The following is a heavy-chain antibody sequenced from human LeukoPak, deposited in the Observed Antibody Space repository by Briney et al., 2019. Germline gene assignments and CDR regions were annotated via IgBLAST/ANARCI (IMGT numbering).Heavy chain of an antibody. D-gene: IGHD6-19*01. Sequence: GGSLRLSCAASGFTFSNYAMTWVRQAPGKGLEWVSGISGSGYTTYYADSVKGRFTISRDNCKNMVDLEMSSLRAEDTAVYYCAKGLHPSGWLPFDYWGQESWSPSP. CDR1: GFTFSNYA. V-gene: IGHV3-23*01. CDR3: AKGLHPSGWLPFDY. J-gene: IGHJ4*01. CDR2: ISGSGYTT.